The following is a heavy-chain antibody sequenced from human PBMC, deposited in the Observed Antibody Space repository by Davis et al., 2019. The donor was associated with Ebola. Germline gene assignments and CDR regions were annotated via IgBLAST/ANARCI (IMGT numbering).Heavy chain of an antibody. CDR3: AKDFYQRTRGSFDI. CDR2: VSGSGDST. V-gene: IGHV3-23*01. J-gene: IGHJ3*02. Sequence: GESLKISCEASGFTFSTYAMSWVRQAPGKGLEWVSGVSGSGDSTFHADSVRGRFTISRDNSKNTLYLQMNSLRAEDTAVYYCAKDFYQRTRGSFDIWGQGTMVTVSS. D-gene: IGHD2-2*01. CDR1: GFTFSTYA.